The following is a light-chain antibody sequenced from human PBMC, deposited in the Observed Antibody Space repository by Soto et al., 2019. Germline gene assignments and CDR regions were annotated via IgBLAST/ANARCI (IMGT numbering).Light chain of an antibody. V-gene: IGKV3D-20*02. CDR2: GTS. CDR1: QSFSSSY. Sequence: DIVLTQSPGTLSLSLGERATLSCRASQSFSSSYSACYHQKPGEAPRLLIYGTSSRATSIPDRCSGSGSGTEFTLTTSSIVPEDFVVYYCQQRSNWHPWTFGQGTKVDIK. CDR3: QQRSNWHPWT. J-gene: IGKJ1*01.